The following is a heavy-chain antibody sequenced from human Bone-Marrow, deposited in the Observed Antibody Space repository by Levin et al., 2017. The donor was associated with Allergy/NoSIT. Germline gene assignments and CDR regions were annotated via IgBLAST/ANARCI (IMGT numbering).Heavy chain of an antibody. D-gene: IGHD5-24*01. V-gene: IGHV4-39*07. CDR2: IYYIGTT. CDR3: ARDEIGYKFPHQYYYGLDV. J-gene: IGHJ6*02. Sequence: SETLSLTCTVSGGSISRSTYYWVWIRQPPGKGLEWIGSIYYIGTTYYNPSLKSRVTISVDTSKNQFSLKLTSMTAADTAVYYCARDEIGYKFPHQYYYGLDVWGQGTTVTVSS. CDR1: GGSISRSTYY.